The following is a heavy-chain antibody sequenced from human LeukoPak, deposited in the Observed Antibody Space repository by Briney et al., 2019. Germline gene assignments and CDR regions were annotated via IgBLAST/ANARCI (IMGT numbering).Heavy chain of an antibody. CDR1: GSRFNTMA. J-gene: IGHJ6*03. CDR3: AKGGVLLWFGGFSDYYYMDV. V-gene: IGHV3-23*01. Sequence: GGSWRFSVAAPGSRFNTMARAWFGKAPGKGRNWFPLGGAPGISVSGAGTFYAHSVKGRFTISRDNPKNTLYLQMNSLRAEDTAVYYCAKGGVLLWFGGFSDYYYMDVWGKGTSVTVSS. CDR2: ISVSGAGT. D-gene: IGHD3-10*01.